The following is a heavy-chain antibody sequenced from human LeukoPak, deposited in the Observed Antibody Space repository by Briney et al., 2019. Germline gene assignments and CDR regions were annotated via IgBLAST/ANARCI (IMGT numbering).Heavy chain of an antibody. D-gene: IGHD1-26*01. CDR1: FTFXXSA. CDR3: TSLVGAAVFDY. J-gene: IGHJ4*02. CDR2: IRSKANSYAT. V-gene: IGHV3-73*01. Sequence: FTFXXSAMHWVRQASGKGLEGVGRIRSKANSYATAYAASVKGRFTISRDDSKNTAYLQMNSLKTEDTAVYYCTSLVGAAVFDYWGQGTLVTVSS.